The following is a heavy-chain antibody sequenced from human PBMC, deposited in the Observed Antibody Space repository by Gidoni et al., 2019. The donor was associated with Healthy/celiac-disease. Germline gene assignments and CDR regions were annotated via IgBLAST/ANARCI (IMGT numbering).Heavy chain of an antibody. J-gene: IGHJ3*02. CDR1: AGSISSGSYY. Sequence: QVQLQESGPGLVKPSQTLSLTCTVSAGSISSGSYYWSWIRQPAGKGLEWIGRIYTSGSTNYNPSLKSRVTISVDTSKNQFSLKLSSVTAADTAVYYCASSSGWYGSAFDIWGQGTMVTVSS. CDR3: ASSSGWYGSAFDI. V-gene: IGHV4-61*02. CDR2: IYTSGST. D-gene: IGHD6-19*01.